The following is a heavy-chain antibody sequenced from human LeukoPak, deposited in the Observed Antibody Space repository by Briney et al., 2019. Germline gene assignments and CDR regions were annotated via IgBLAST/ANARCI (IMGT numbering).Heavy chain of an antibody. CDR3: ARVLDSGNYYFDY. J-gene: IGHJ4*02. D-gene: IGHD1-26*01. CDR1: GLTFSSYG. V-gene: IGHV3-21*01. Sequence: PGGSLRLSCAASGLTFSSYGMNWVRQAPGKGLEWVSSITSSSYKYYADSVKGRFTISRDNAKNSLYLQMNSPRAEDTAVYYCARVLDSGNYYFDYWGQGTLVTVSS. CDR2: ITSSSYK.